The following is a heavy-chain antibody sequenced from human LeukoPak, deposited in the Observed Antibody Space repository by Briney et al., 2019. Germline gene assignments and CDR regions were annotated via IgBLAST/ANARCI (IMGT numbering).Heavy chain of an antibody. D-gene: IGHD3-22*01. V-gene: IGHV3-23*01. CDR3: AKDMYTYDSPYFDS. CDR1: GVTFSSYA. CDR2: IRGTDDTT. J-gene: IGHJ4*02. Sequence: PGGSLRLSCAASGVTFSSYAMTWVRQAPGKGLEWISCIRGTDDTTYYADSVKGRFTISRDNSRSTLYLQMHSLRAEDTAMYYCAKDMYTYDSPYFDSWGQGALVTVAS.